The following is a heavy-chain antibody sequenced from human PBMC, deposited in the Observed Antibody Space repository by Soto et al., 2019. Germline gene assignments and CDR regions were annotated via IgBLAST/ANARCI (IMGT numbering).Heavy chain of an antibody. Sequence: EVQLLESGGGLVQPGESLRLSCAASGFTFSSYAMTWVRRPPGKGLEWVSTFTGGGGTYYADSVRGRFTISRDNSKNTLYLQMNTLRAEDTALYYCAKAGTSNGWFHDYWGQGTLVTVSS. D-gene: IGHD6-19*01. CDR3: AKAGTSNGWFHDY. V-gene: IGHV3-23*01. CDR1: GFTFSSYA. CDR2: FTGGGGT. J-gene: IGHJ4*02.